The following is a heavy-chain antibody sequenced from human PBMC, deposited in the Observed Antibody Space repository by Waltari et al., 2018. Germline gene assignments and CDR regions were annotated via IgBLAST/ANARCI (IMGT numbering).Heavy chain of an antibody. D-gene: IGHD2-2*01. V-gene: IGHV5-51*01. J-gene: IGHJ6*02. Sequence: EVQLVQSGAEVKKPGESLKISCKGSGYSFTSYWIGWVRQMPGKGLEWMGIIYPGDSDTRYSPSFQGQVTISADKSISTAYLQWSSLKASDTAMYYCARLSIVVVPAAIDPLYGMDVWGQGTTVTVSS. CDR3: ARLSIVVVPAAIDPLYGMDV. CDR2: IYPGDSDT. CDR1: GYSFTSYW.